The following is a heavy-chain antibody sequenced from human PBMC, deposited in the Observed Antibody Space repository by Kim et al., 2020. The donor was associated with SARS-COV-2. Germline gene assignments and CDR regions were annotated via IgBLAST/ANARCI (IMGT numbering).Heavy chain of an antibody. Sequence: SLKSRVTISVDTSKNQFSLKLSSVTAADTAVYYCARTDYGDYGIRVYFDYWGQGTLVTVSS. J-gene: IGHJ4*02. D-gene: IGHD4-17*01. V-gene: IGHV4-39*01. CDR3: ARTDYGDYGIRVYFDY.